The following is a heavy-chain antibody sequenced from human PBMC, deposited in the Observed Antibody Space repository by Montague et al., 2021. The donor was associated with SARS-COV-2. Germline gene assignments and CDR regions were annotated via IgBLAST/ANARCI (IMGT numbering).Heavy chain of an antibody. J-gene: IGHJ6*02. Sequence: SLRLSCAASGFTFSRHEVSWVRQAPGKGLEWVSYITSDGGIIYYADFVEGRFTISRDNAKNSLYLHMNSLRVGDTAVYYCATLARGLFDHGMDVWGQGTTVTVSS. D-gene: IGHD3-10*01. CDR3: ATLARGLFDHGMDV. CDR1: GFTFSRHE. CDR2: ITSDGGII. V-gene: IGHV3-48*03.